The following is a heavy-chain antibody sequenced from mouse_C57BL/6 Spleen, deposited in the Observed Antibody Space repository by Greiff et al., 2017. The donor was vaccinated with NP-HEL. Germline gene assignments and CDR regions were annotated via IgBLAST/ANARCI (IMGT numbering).Heavy chain of an antibody. CDR1: GYSFTDYN. J-gene: IGHJ1*03. V-gene: IGHV1-39*01. CDR3: ARGGTVVAFYWYFDV. Sequence: VQLKESGPELVKPGASVKISCKASGYSFTDYNMNWVKQSNGKSLEWIGVINPNYGTTSYNQKFKGKATLTVDQSSSTAYMQLNSLTSEDSAVYYCARGGTVVAFYWYFDVWGTGTTVTVSS. CDR2: INPNYGTT. D-gene: IGHD1-1*01.